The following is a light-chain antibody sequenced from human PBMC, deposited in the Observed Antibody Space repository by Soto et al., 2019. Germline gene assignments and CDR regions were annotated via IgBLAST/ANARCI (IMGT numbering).Light chain of an antibody. CDR3: QQSYCYPTT. V-gene: IGKV1-8*01. CDR1: QGISSY. Sequence: ALRSNQYPSSLPSTPGDGVTMTCRASQGISSYLAWYQQKPGKAPKLLIYAASTLQSGVPSRFSGSGSGTDFTLTISSLQSEDFAPYYCQQSYCYPTTFAQGTKVDI. CDR2: AAS. J-gene: IGKJ1*01.